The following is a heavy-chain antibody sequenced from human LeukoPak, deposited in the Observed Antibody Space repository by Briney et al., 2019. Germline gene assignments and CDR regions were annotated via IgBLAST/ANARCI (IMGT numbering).Heavy chain of an antibody. D-gene: IGHD3-10*01. CDR2: ISNDGSNK. CDR1: GFTFSSYG. CDR3: AKGRGAFDI. V-gene: IGHV3-30*18. J-gene: IGHJ3*02. Sequence: PGRSLRLSCVASGFTFSSYGMHWVRRAPGKGLEWVAVISNDGSNKYYADSVKGRFTISRDNSKNTLYLQMNSLRAEDTAVYYCAKGRGAFDIWGQGTMVTVSS.